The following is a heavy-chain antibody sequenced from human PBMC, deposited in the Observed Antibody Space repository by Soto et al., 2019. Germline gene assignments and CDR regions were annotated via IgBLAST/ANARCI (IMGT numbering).Heavy chain of an antibody. CDR2: IIPIFGTA. D-gene: IGHD5-12*01. CDR3: ASNVEMATTPSNLFDP. J-gene: IGHJ5*02. V-gene: IGHV1-69*13. CDR1: GGTFSSYA. Sequence: GASVKVSCKASGGTFSSYAISWVRQAPGQGLEWMGGIIPIFGTANYAQKFQGRVTITADESTSTAYMELSSLRSEDTAVYYCASNVEMATTPSNLFDPWGQGTLVTVSS.